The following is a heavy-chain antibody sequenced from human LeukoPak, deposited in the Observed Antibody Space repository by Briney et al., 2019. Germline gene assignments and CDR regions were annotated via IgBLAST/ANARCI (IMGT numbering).Heavy chain of an antibody. CDR1: GGISSTNA. CDR3: SSRVVGGNSAIEY. J-gene: IGHJ4*02. V-gene: IGHV1-69*06. D-gene: IGHD4-23*01. CDR2: IIPIFGTA. Sequence: SVKVSCKASGGISSTNAISWVRQAPGQGLEWMGRIIPIFGTANYAQKFQGRVSITADTSTSTAYMELNNLRSEDTAVYYCSSRVVGGNSAIEYGGQGTLVTVSS.